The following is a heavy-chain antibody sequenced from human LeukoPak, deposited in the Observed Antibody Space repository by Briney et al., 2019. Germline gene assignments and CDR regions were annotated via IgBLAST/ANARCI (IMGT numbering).Heavy chain of an antibody. J-gene: IGHJ4*02. V-gene: IGHV3-15*01. D-gene: IGHD4-11*01. Sequence: GGSLRLSCAASGFTVSSNYMTWVRQAPGKGLEWVGRIKKKTDGGTTDYAAPVKGRFTISRDDSKNTLYLQMNSLKTEDTAVYYCTTALRDSNFDYWGQGTLVTVSS. CDR3: TTALRDSNFDY. CDR2: IKKKTDGGTT. CDR1: GFTVSSNY.